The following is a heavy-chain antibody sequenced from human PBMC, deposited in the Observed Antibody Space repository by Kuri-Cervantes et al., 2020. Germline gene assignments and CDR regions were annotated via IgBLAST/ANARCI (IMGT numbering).Heavy chain of an antibody. CDR2: IKQDGSEK. D-gene: IGHD3-10*01. CDR1: GFTFSSYA. CDR3: ARGFDGFYGMDL. Sequence: GGSLRLSCAASGFTFSSYAMSWVRQAPGKGLEWVANIKQDGSEKCYVDSVKGRFTISRDNAKNSLYLQMNSLRVEDTAVYYCARGFDGFYGMDLWGQGTTVTVSS. V-gene: IGHV3-7*01. J-gene: IGHJ6*02.